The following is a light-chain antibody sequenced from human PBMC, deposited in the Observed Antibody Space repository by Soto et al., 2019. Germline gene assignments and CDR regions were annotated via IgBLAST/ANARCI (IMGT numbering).Light chain of an antibody. CDR1: QSVSSN. CDR2: GAS. J-gene: IGKJ5*01. Sequence: EIVLTQSPATLSVSPGERATLWFRASQSVSSNLAWYQQKPGQAPRLLIYGASTRATGIPARFSGSGSGTEFTLTISSLQSEDFAVYYCQQYNNWPPTTFGQGTRLEIK. CDR3: QQYNNWPPTT. V-gene: IGKV3D-15*01.